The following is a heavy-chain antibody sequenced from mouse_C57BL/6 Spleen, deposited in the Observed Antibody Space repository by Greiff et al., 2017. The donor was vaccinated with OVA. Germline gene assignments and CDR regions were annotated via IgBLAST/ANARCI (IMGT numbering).Heavy chain of an antibody. CDR3: ARGGGNLWYFDV. V-gene: IGHV1-64*01. CDR2: IHPNSGST. D-gene: IGHD2-1*01. CDR1: GYTFTSYW. J-gene: IGHJ1*03. Sequence: QVQLQQPGAELVKPGASVKLSCKASGYTFTSYWMHWVKQRPGQGLEWIGMIHPNSGSTNYNEKFKSKATLTVDKSSSTAYMQLSSLTSEDSAVYCCARGGGNLWYFDVWGTGTTVTVSS.